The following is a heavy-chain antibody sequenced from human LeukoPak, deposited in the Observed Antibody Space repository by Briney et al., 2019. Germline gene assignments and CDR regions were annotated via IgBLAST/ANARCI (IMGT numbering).Heavy chain of an antibody. CDR3: ARDRVVVPAAIQGSVYYYYYMDV. CDR1: GFTFSSYA. Sequence: PGGSLRLSCAASGFTFSSYAMHWVRQAPGKGLEYVSAISSNGGSTYYANSVKGRFTISRDNSKNTLYLQMGSLRAEDMAVYYCARDRVVVPAAIQGSVYYYYYMDVWGKGTTVTVSS. D-gene: IGHD2-2*02. CDR2: ISSNGGST. V-gene: IGHV3-64*01. J-gene: IGHJ6*03.